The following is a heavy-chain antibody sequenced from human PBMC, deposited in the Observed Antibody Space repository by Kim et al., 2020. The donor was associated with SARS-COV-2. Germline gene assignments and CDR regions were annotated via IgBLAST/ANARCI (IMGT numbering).Heavy chain of an antibody. V-gene: IGHV3-48*02. D-gene: IGHD1-7*01. Sequence: GGSLRLSCAASGFSFSTYNMNWVRQAPGKGLEWVSYIGSSSGIIYYAESVKGRFTISRDNAKNSLFLQMNSLRDEDTAVYYCARASLTGTTAPLDYWGQGIVVTVSS. CDR2: IGSSSGII. J-gene: IGHJ4*02. CDR1: GFSFSTYN. CDR3: ARASLTGTTAPLDY.